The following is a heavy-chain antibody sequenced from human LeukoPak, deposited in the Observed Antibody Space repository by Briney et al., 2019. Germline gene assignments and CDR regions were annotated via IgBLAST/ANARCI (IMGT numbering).Heavy chain of an antibody. J-gene: IGHJ4*02. CDR2: ISSSSSYI. V-gene: IGHV3-21*01. CDR3: ACVDYYDSSGHGY. CDR1: GFTFSSYS. D-gene: IGHD3-22*01. Sequence: GGSLRLSCAASGFTFSSYSRNWVRQAPGKGLEWASSISSSSSYIYYADSVKGRFTISRDNAKNSLYLQMNSLRAEDTAVYYCACVDYYDSSGHGYWGQGTLVTVSS.